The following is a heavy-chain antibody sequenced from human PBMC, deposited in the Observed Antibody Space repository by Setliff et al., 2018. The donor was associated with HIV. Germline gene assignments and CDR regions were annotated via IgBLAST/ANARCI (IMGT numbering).Heavy chain of an antibody. D-gene: IGHD3-10*01. CDR3: AKVFAFGVDGFDI. CDR2: IGAAGYPT. CDR1: GFTFSNYA. J-gene: IGHJ3*02. V-gene: IGHV3-23*01. Sequence: GESLKISCAASGFTFSNYAMGWVRQGPGKGLEWVSTIGAAGYPTHYAESVKGRFTISKDNSQNALYLQMNSLTDEDTAVYYCAKVFAFGVDGFDIWGQGTMVTVSS.